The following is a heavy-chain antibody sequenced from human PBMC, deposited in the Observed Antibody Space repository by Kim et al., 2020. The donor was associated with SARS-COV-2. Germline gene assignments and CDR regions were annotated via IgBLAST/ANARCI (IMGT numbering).Heavy chain of an antibody. CDR2: IYYSGST. V-gene: IGHV4-31*03. CDR3: ARALSITYYYDSSGRGGFDY. CDR1: GGSISSGGYY. J-gene: IGHJ4*02. D-gene: IGHD3-22*01. Sequence: SETLSLTCTVSGGSISSGGYYWSWIRQHPGKGLEWIGYIYYSGSTYYNPSLKSRVTISVDTSKNQFSLKLSSVTAADTAVYYCARALSITYYYDSSGRGGFDYWGQGTLVTVSS.